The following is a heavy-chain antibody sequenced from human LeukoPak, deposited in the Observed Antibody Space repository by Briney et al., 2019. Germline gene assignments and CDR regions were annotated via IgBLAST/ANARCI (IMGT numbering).Heavy chain of an antibody. CDR3: ASGLPAAPYDY. V-gene: IGHV3-21*01. D-gene: IGHD2-2*01. CDR1: EFTFSDYS. J-gene: IGHJ4*02. CDR2: ISSSSTYI. Sequence: TGGSLRLSCAASEFTFSDYSMSWVRQAPGKGLEWVSSISSSSTYILYADSVKGRFTISRDNARNSLSLQMNSLRAEDTAVYYCASGLPAAPYDYWGQGTLVTVSS.